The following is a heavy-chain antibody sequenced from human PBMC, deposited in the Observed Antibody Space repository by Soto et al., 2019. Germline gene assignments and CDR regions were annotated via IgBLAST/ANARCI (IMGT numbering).Heavy chain of an antibody. CDR2: ISAYNGHT. D-gene: IGHD6-6*01. CDR3: ARSSGSAYWFDP. Sequence: QVQLVQSGAEVKKPGASVKVSCKASGYTFTSYGISWVRQAPGQGLEWMGWISAYNGHTNSAQKLQGRVATTTGTSASTAYMELRSLRSDDTAVYYCARSSGSAYWFDPWGQGTLVTVSS. CDR1: GYTFTSYG. V-gene: IGHV1-18*01. J-gene: IGHJ5*02.